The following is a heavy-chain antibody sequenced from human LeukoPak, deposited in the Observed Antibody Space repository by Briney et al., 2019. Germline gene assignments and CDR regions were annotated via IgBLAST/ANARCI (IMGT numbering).Heavy chain of an antibody. CDR2: IYYSGST. CDR1: GGSISSYY. CDR3: ARVGSSLYFDY. J-gene: IGHJ4*02. V-gene: IGHV4-59*01. D-gene: IGHD6-13*01. Sequence: SETLSLTCTVSGGSISSYYWSWIRQPPGKGLEWIGYIYYSGSTNYNPSLKSRVTISVDTSKNQFSLKLSSVTAVDTAVYYCARVGSSLYFDYWGQGTLVTVSS.